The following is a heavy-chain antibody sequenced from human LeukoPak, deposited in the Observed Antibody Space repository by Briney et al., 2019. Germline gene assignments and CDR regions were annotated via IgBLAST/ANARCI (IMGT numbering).Heavy chain of an antibody. CDR3: AKSLGDTASYGMDV. CDR1: GFTFSSYG. D-gene: IGHD3-16*01. Sequence: GRSLRLSCAASGFTFSSYGMHWVRQAPGKGLEWVAVISYDGSNKYYADSVKGRFTISRDNSKNTLYLQMNSLRAEDTAVYYCAKSLGDTASYGMDVWGQGTTVTVSS. J-gene: IGHJ6*02. CDR2: ISYDGSNK. V-gene: IGHV3-30*18.